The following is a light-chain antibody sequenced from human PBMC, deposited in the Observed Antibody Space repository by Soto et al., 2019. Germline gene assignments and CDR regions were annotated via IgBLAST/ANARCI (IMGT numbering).Light chain of an antibody. CDR2: AAL. V-gene: IGKV1-39*01. CDR1: QIISTY. CDR3: LESFSTLYT. Sequence: DIQMTQSPSSLSASVGDEVTITCRASQIISTYLNWYQQKPGKAPKLLINAALTLQAGVPPRFGASGSGTDFTLTYTGLQPEDFATYYCLESFSTLYTFGQGTKVEIK. J-gene: IGKJ2*01.